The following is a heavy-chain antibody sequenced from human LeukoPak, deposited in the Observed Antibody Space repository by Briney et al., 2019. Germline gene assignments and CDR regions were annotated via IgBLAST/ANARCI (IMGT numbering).Heavy chain of an antibody. CDR1: GYGFIGYY. J-gene: IGHJ4*02. CDR2: IDPKSGGT. V-gene: IGHV1-2*02. Sequence: ASVKVSCKASGYGFIGYYMHWVRQAPGQGLEWMGWIDPKSGGTKYAQKFQGRVTMTRDTSISTVYMELSRLSSDDTAVYYCARDSEEDSGSYLVYWGQGTLVTVS. CDR3: ARDSEEDSGSYLVY. D-gene: IGHD1-26*01.